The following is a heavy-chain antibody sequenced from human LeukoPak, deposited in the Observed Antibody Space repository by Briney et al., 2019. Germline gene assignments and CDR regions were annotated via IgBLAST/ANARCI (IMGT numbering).Heavy chain of an antibody. J-gene: IGHJ4*02. D-gene: IGHD3-9*01. V-gene: IGHV3-9*03. CDR2: ISWNSGSI. CDR3: AKDSGGWDAGYFDY. Sequence: PGRSLRLSCVVSGFTFDDYAMHWVRHAPGKGLEWVSGISWNSGSIGYADSVKGRFTISRDNAKNSLYLQMNSLRTEDMGLYYCAKDSGGWDAGYFDYWGQGTLVTVSS. CDR1: GFTFDDYA.